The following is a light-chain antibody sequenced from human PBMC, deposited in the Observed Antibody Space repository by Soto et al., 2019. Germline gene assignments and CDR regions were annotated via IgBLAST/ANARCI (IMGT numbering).Light chain of an antibody. CDR1: QSVDNN. V-gene: IGKV3-15*01. CDR3: QRYNNWPET. CDR2: DAS. Sequence: ELVMRQSPATLSVSPGERSTLSCRASQSVDNNLAWFQQKPGQAPRLLIYDASTRATGIPARFSGSGSGTEFTLTISSLQSEDFAVYFCQRYNNWPETFGQGTKVDI. J-gene: IGKJ1*01.